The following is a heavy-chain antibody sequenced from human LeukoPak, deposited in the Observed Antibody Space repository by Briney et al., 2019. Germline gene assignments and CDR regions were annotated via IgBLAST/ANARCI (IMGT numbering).Heavy chain of an antibody. Sequence: PGRSLRLSCAASGFTFSSYGMHWVRQAPGKGLEWVAVISYDGSNKYYADSVKGRFTISRDNSKNTLYLQVNSLRAEDTAVYYCAREAASTFDWPLRDAFDIWGQGTMVTVSS. CDR2: ISYDGSNK. CDR1: GFTFSSYG. V-gene: IGHV3-30*03. D-gene: IGHD3-9*01. J-gene: IGHJ3*02. CDR3: AREAASTFDWPLRDAFDI.